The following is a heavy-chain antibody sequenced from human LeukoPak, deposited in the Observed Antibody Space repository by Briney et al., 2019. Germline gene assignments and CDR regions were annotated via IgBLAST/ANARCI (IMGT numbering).Heavy chain of an antibody. CDR1: GGSISSGDYY. CDR3: ARVYYDYVWGSYPLYYFDY. Sequence: SETLSLTCTVSGGSISSGDYYWSWIRQPPGKGLEFIGYIYYSGAAYYNPSLKSRVTISVDTSKNQFSLKLSSVTAADTAVYYCARVYYDYVWGSYPLYYFDYWGQGTLVTVSS. V-gene: IGHV4-30-4*01. CDR2: IYYSGAA. J-gene: IGHJ4*02. D-gene: IGHD3-16*02.